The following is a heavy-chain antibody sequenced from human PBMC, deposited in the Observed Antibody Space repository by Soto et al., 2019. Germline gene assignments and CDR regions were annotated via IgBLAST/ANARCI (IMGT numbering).Heavy chain of an antibody. CDR3: AKGKISGYHPPYYFDY. V-gene: IGHV3-30*02. CDR1: GFTFSSYG. D-gene: IGHD3-22*01. J-gene: IGHJ4*02. Sequence: GGSLRLSCAASGFTFSSYGMHWVRQAPGKGLEWVAVIWYDGSNKYYADSVKGRFTISRDNSKNTLYLQMNSLRAEDTAVYYCAKGKISGYHPPYYFDYWGQGTLVTVSS. CDR2: IWYDGSNK.